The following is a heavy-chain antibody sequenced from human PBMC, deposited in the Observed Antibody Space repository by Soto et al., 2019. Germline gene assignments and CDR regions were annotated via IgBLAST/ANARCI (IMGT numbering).Heavy chain of an antibody. D-gene: IGHD2-8*01. CDR2: ISWNSGSI. CDR1: GFTFDDYA. CDR3: AKVTQYCTNGVCPMDV. V-gene: IGHV3-9*01. J-gene: IGHJ6*02. Sequence: EVQLVESGGGLVQPGRSLRLSCAASGFTFDDYAMHWVRQAPGKGLEWVSGISWNSGSIGYADSVKGRFTISRDNAKNSLYLQMNSLRAEDTALYYCAKVTQYCTNGVCPMDVWGQRTTVTVSS.